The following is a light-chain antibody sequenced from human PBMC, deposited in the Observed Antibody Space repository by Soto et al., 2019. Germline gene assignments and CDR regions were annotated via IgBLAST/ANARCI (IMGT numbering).Light chain of an antibody. CDR2: KAS. J-gene: IGKJ1*01. V-gene: IGKV1-5*03. CDR1: QTISSW. CDR3: PHYNSYSEA. Sequence: DIQMTQSPSTLSGSVGDRVTITCRASQTISSWLAWYQQKPGKAPKLLIYKASTLKSGVPSRFIGSGSGTEFTLTISSLQPDDFATYYCPHYNSYSEAFGQGTKVELK.